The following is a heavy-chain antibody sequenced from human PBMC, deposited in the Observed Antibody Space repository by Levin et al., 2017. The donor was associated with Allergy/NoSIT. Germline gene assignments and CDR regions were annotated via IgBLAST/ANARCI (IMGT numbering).Heavy chain of an antibody. CDR3: VRGPSYGARPDFFDY. CDR2: IKQDGREK. Sequence: GGSLRLSCEASGFTLSHHWMSWVRQAPRKGLECVANIKQDGREKNYVDSVKGRFTISRDDAANSLYLQMSSLRVEDTAVYYCVRGPSYGARPDFFDYWGQGTLVTVSA. CDR1: GFTLSHHW. D-gene: IGHD4-17*01. V-gene: IGHV3-7*01. J-gene: IGHJ4*02.